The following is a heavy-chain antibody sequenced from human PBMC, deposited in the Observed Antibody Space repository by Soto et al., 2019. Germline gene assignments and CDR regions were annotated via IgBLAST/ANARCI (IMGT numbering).Heavy chain of an antibody. V-gene: IGHV4-30-2*01. Sequence: QLQLQESGSGLVKPSQTLSLTCAVSGGSISSGGYSWSWIRQPPGKGLEWIGYIYHSGSTYYTPSLKSRVTISVDGSKNQCSLKLSSVTAADTAVYYCAAGAIFGVVPLDYWGQGTLVTVSS. J-gene: IGHJ4*02. CDR1: GGSISSGGYS. CDR3: AAGAIFGVVPLDY. D-gene: IGHD3-3*01. CDR2: IYHSGST.